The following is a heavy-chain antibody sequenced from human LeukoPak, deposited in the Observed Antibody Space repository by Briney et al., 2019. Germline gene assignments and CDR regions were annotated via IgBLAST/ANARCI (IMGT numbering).Heavy chain of an antibody. V-gene: IGHV3-11*01. Sequence: GGSLRLSCVASGFSISDYYMAWIRQGPGKGLEWLSYISGGSEYISYADSVKGRFTISRDNAKQSLSLQMNSLRAEDTAVYYCATGGQIREADYWGQGTLVTVSS. CDR1: GFSISDYY. D-gene: IGHD3-10*01. CDR2: ISGGSEYI. CDR3: ATGGQIREADY. J-gene: IGHJ4*02.